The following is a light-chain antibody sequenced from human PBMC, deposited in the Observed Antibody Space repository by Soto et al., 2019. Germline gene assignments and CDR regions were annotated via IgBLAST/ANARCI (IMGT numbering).Light chain of an antibody. CDR1: QSFRGL. V-gene: IGKV3-11*01. J-gene: IGKJ5*01. Sequence: EVVLTQSPVTLSLSPGERATLSCRASQSFRGLLAWYQQKPGQAPRLLIYDAYNRATGIPPRFSGSGSGTGFTLTISSLEPVDSAVYYCQPRHLWPITFGQGTRLESK. CDR2: DAY. CDR3: QPRHLWPIT.